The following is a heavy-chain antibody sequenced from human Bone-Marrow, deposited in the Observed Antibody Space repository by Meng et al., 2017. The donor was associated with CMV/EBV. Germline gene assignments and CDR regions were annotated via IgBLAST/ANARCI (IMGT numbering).Heavy chain of an antibody. D-gene: IGHD2-2*01. CDR2: ISSSSSYI. CDR3: ARGLAGYCSSTSCLGNY. CDR1: GFTFSSYS. V-gene: IGHV3-21*01. Sequence: GESLKISCVASGFTFSSYSMNWVRQAPGKGLEWVSSISSSSSYIYYADSVKGRFTISRDNAKNSLYLQMNSLRAEDTAVYYCARGLAGYCSSTSCLGNYWGQGTLVTVSS. J-gene: IGHJ4*02.